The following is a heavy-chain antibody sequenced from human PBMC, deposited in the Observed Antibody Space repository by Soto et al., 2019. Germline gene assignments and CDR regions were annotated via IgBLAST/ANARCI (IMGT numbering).Heavy chain of an antibody. Sequence: ASVKVSFKASGYTFTSYYMHWVRQAPGQGLEWMGIINPSGGSTSYAQKFQGRVTMTRDTSTSTVYMELSSLRSEDTAVYYCATLGSGNFDCWGQGTLVTVSS. CDR2: INPSGGST. CDR3: ATLGSGNFDC. J-gene: IGHJ4*02. V-gene: IGHV1-46*01. CDR1: GYTFTSYY. D-gene: IGHD2-15*01.